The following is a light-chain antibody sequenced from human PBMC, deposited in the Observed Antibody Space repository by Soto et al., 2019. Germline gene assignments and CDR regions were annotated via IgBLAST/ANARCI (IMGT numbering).Light chain of an antibody. J-gene: IGKJ4*01. CDR3: QQLNSYPLT. Sequence: IRLSQSASFLSASVLYRVSITFLASQGISRYLAWYQQKPGKAPNLLIYAASTLQSWVPSRFSGSGSGTEFTLTISSLQPEDFATYYCQQLNSYPLTSGGGTKVDI. CDR1: QGISRY. CDR2: AAS. V-gene: IGKV1-9*01.